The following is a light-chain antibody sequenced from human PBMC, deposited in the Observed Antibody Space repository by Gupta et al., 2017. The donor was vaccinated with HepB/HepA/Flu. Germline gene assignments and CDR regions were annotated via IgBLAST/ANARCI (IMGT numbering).Light chain of an antibody. CDR2: DAA. Sequence: DIQMTQSPSSLSASVGDRVSITCRASQNIGDYFKWYQQKPGEAPKLLISDAAALQSGVPSRFSGSVSGTDFTLTSNGLQPEDFATYYCQQSKRTPYTFGQGTKLEIK. CDR1: QNIGDY. CDR3: QQSKRTPYT. V-gene: IGKV1-39*01. J-gene: IGKJ2*01.